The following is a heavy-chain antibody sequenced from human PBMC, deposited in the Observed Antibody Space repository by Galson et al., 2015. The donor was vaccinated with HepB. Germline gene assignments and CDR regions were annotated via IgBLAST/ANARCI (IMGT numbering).Heavy chain of an antibody. Sequence: SLRLSCAASGFTFSSYSMNWVRQAPGKGLEWVSSISSSSSYIYYADSVKGRFTISRDNAKNSLYLQMNSLRAEDTAVYYCARDRYCSSTICYAFDYWGQATLVTVSS. V-gene: IGHV3-21*01. D-gene: IGHD2-2*01. CDR3: ARDRYCSSTICYAFDY. CDR1: GFTFSSYS. CDR2: ISSSSSYI. J-gene: IGHJ4*02.